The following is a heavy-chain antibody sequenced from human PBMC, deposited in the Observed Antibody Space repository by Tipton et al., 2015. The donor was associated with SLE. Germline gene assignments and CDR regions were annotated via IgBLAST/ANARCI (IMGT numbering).Heavy chain of an antibody. Sequence: SLRLSCAASGFTFSSYAMHWVRQAPGKGLEWVAVISYDGSDKYYADSVKGRFTISRDNSKSTLYLQMNSLRAEDTAVYYCASDPDSSGSSYHDAFDIWGKGTMVTVPS. D-gene: IGHD3-22*01. CDR1: GFTFSSYA. CDR2: ISYDGSDK. V-gene: IGHV3-30*04. J-gene: IGHJ3*02. CDR3: ASDPDSSGSSYHDAFDI.